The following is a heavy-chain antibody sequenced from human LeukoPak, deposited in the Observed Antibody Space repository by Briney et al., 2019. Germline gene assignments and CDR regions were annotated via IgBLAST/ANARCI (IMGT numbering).Heavy chain of an antibody. CDR3: ARDLERTSFPFDP. CDR2: IIPILGIA. D-gene: IGHD1-1*01. J-gene: IGHJ5*02. CDR1: GGTFSSYT. V-gene: IGHV1-69*04. Sequence: SVKVSCKASGGTFSSYTISWVRQAPGQGLEWMGRIIPILGIANYAQEFQGRVTITADKSTSTAYMELSSLRSEDTAVYYCARDLERTSFPFDPWGQGTLVTVSS.